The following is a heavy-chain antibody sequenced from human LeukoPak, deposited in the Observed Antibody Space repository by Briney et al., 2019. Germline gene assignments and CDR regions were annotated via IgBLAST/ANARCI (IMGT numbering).Heavy chain of an antibody. J-gene: IGHJ4*02. CDR2: ISWNSGSI. CDR1: GFTFDDYA. D-gene: IGHD1-26*01. V-gene: IGHV3-9*01. Sequence: PGGSLRLSCAASGFTFDDYAMHWVRQAPGKGLEWVSGISWNSGSIGYADSVKGRFTISRDNAKNSLYLQMNSLRAEDTALYYCAKDIGYSGSEFDYFDYWGQGTLVTVSS. CDR3: AKDIGYSGSEFDYFDY.